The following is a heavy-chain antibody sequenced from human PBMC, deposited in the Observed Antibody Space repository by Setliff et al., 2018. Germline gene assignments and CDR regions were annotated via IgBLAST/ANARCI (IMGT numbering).Heavy chain of an antibody. CDR1: GYSFPTDY. Sequence: ASVKVSCKASGYSFPTDYIHWVRQAPGQELEWMGIMHPSGVGTSGPQKFQGRVTMTKDTSTTTAYMELSSLRSEDTAVYYCATGPDIGEFGGNYFNYWGQGTLVTVSS. V-gene: IGHV1-46*01. CDR2: MHPSGVGT. CDR3: ATGPDIGEFGGNYFNY. J-gene: IGHJ4*02. D-gene: IGHD2-15*01.